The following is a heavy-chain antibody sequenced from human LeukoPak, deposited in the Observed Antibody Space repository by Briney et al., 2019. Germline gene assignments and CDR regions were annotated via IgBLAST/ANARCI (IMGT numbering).Heavy chain of an antibody. D-gene: IGHD2-2*01. CDR1: VFTYSNYW. V-gene: IGHV3-7*01. J-gene: IGHJ6*03. CDR3: AKDASASIYNMEV. CDR2: INQDGSEE. Sequence: GGCVRLSCAASVFTYSNYWMTWVRQAPAKGLEWVAHINQDGSEEHYLDSVKARFTISRDNDKNSLSLQMNTLRAEDTAVYYCAKDASASIYNMEVWGKRTTGSVSS.